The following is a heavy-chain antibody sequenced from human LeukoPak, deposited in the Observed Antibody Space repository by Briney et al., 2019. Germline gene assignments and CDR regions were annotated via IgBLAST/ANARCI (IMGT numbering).Heavy chain of an antibody. V-gene: IGHV3-48*01. J-gene: IGHJ4*02. CDR3: AKPGGGYFDS. Sequence: PGGSLRLSCAASEFTFSSYSMNWVRQAPGKGLEWVSYITNSGNSKSYADSVKGRFTISRDKFKNTVYLQMNSLTAEDTAVYYCAKPGGGYFDSWGQGTLVTVSS. CDR1: EFTFSSYS. D-gene: IGHD3-16*01. CDR2: ITNSGNSK.